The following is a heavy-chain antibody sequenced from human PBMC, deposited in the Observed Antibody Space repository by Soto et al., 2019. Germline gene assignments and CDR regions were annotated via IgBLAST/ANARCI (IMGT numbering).Heavy chain of an antibody. Sequence: PSEALSLTCTVPGGSISRYYWSSIRQPPGKGLEWIGYIYYSGSTNYNPSLKSRVTISVDTSKNQFSLKLSSVTAADTAVYYCARGDFYDSSGYYGYYFDYWGQGTLVTVSS. V-gene: IGHV4-59*01. D-gene: IGHD3-22*01. CDR3: ARGDFYDSSGYYGYYFDY. CDR1: GGSISRYY. CDR2: IYYSGST. J-gene: IGHJ4*02.